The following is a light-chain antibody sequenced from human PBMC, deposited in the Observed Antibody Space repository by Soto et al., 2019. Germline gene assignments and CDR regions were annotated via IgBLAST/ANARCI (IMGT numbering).Light chain of an antibody. CDR2: EVS. CDR3: SSYAGNKGV. V-gene: IGLV2-8*01. J-gene: IGLJ2*01. Sequence: QSALTQPPSASGSPGQSVTISCTGTSSDVGGYDYVSWYQHHPGKAPKLMIYEVSKRPSGVPDRFSGSKSGNTASLTVSGLQAEDEADYYCSSYAGNKGVVGGGTKLTVL. CDR1: SSDVGGYDY.